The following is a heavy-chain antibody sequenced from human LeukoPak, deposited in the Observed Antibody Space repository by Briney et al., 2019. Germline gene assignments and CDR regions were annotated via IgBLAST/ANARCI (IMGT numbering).Heavy chain of an antibody. J-gene: IGHJ4*02. V-gene: IGHV4-38-2*02. CDR1: GGSITNYY. CDR2: MYHSGTT. CDR3: AGQYTGYDAFDY. Sequence: SETLSLTCTVSGGSITNYYWGWIRQPPGKGLEWIGSMYHSGTTYYNPSLKSRVTLSVDTSKNQFSLKLSSVTAADTAVYYCAGQYTGYDAFDYWGQGTLVTVSS. D-gene: IGHD5-12*01.